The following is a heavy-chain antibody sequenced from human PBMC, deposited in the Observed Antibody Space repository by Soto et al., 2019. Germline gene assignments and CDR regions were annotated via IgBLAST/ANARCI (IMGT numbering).Heavy chain of an antibody. CDR1: GFTFSTYS. CDR2: ISSSSAYI. V-gene: IGHV3-21*01. Sequence: PGGSLRLSCAASGFTFSTYSMNWVRQAPGEGLEWVSSISSSSAYIFYADSVRGRFTISRDNAKNSLYLQMSSLRADDTAVYYCARGTAALVNYFNYWGLGTLVTVSS. D-gene: IGHD6-13*01. J-gene: IGHJ4*02. CDR3: ARGTAALVNYFNY.